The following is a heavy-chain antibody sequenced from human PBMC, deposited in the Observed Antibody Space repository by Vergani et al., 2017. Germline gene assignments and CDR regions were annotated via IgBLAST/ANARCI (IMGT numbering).Heavy chain of an antibody. D-gene: IGHD6-19*01. Sequence: QLQLQESGPGLVKPSETLSLTCTVSGGSISSSSYYWGWMRQPPGKGLEWIGRIYYSGSTYYNPSLKSRVTISVDTSKNQFSLKLSSVTAADTAVYYCAVQAGAARRTPYYFDYWGQGTLVTVSS. CDR1: GGSISSSSYY. CDR3: AVQAGAARRTPYYFDY. V-gene: IGHV4-39*01. CDR2: IYYSGST. J-gene: IGHJ4*02.